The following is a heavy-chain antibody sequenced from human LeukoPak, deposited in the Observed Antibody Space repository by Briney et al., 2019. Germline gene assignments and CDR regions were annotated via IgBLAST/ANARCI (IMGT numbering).Heavy chain of an antibody. V-gene: IGHV1-18*04. CDR3: ARFRIAVTGIPDY. D-gene: IGHD1-1*01. J-gene: IGHJ4*02. Sequence: GASVRVSCKASGYAFNTVGISWLRQAPGQGLERMGWMSAHNGNTYYAQKFEDRITMTTDTSTSTAYMELRSLRSDDTATYYCARFRIAVTGIPDYWGQGTLVTVS. CDR2: MSAHNGNT. CDR1: GYAFNTVG.